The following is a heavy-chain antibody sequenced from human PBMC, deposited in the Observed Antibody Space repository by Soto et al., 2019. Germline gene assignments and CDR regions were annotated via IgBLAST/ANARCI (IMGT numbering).Heavy chain of an antibody. V-gene: IGHV3-33*01. CDR3: AFGNLSYYFDY. D-gene: IGHD3-16*01. CDR2: IWYDGSDK. J-gene: IGHJ4*02. CDR1: GYTFTIYY. Sequence: SCKASGYTFTIYYMHWVRQAPGKGLEWVAIIWYDGSDKYYADSVKGRFTISRDNSKNTLYLQMNSLRAEDTAVYHCAFGNLSYYFDYWGQGTPVTVSS.